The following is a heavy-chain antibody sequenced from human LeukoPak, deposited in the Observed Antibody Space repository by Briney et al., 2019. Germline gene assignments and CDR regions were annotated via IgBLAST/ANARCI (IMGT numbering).Heavy chain of an antibody. J-gene: IGHJ3*02. D-gene: IGHD2-15*01. V-gene: IGHV3-74*01. CDR3: ARSEGWGEAATTNVPHAFDI. Sequence: PGGSLRLSCVASGFTFSSHWMHWVRQAPGKGLVWVSRLNEDGTYVDYADSVKGRFTISRDNAKNSLYLQMNSLRAEDTAVYYCARSEGWGEAATTNVPHAFDIWGQGTMVTVSS. CDR1: GFTFSSHW. CDR2: LNEDGTYV.